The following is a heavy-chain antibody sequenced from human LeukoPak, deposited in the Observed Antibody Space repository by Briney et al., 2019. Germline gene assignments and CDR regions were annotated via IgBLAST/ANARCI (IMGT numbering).Heavy chain of an antibody. Sequence: PSESLSLTCTVSGDSFSSHYWTWIRQPPGKGLEWIGYISYIGSTNYNPSLKSRVTISIDTSKNQFSLKLTSVTAADTAVYYCARDLVTVTKGFDIWGQGTMVSVSS. CDR1: GDSFSSHY. V-gene: IGHV4-59*11. D-gene: IGHD4-17*01. CDR2: ISYIGST. J-gene: IGHJ3*02. CDR3: ARDLVTVTKGFDI.